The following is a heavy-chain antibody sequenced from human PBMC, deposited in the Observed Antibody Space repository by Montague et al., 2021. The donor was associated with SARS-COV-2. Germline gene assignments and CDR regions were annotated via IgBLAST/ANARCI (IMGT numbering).Heavy chain of an antibody. CDR3: ARDLGILRYFDWLYEGGMDV. Sequence: SLRLSCAASGFTFSSYSMNWVRQAPGKGLEWVSSISSSSSYIYYADSVKGRFTISRDNAKNSLYLQMNSLRAEGTAVYYCARDLGILRYFDWLYEGGMDVWGQGTTVTVSS. J-gene: IGHJ6*02. CDR1: GFTFSSYS. CDR2: ISSSSSYI. V-gene: IGHV3-21*01. D-gene: IGHD3-9*01.